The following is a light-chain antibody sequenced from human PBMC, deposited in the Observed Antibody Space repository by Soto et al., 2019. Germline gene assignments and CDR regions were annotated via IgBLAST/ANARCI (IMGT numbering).Light chain of an antibody. CDR2: GAS. CDR3: QQYGGSPQT. J-gene: IGKJ1*01. Sequence: EIVLTQSPGTLSLSPGERATLSCRASQSVSNYLAWYQQKPGQAPRLLIYGASRRATVIPDRFSGSGSGTDFTLNISRLEPEDCAVYYCQQYGGSPQTFGQGTNVELK. V-gene: IGKV3-20*01. CDR1: QSVSNY.